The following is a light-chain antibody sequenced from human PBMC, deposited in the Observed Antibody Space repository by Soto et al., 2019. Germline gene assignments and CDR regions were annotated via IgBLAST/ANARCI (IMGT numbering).Light chain of an antibody. CDR2: GAS. V-gene: IGKV3-20*01. Sequence: EIVLTQSPGTLSLSPGERATLSCRASQSVSSSYLAWYQQKPGQAPSLLIYGASRRATGIPDRFSGSGSGTDFTLTISRLEPEDFAVYYCQQYASSPITFGQGTRLE. J-gene: IGKJ5*01. CDR3: QQYASSPIT. CDR1: QSVSSSY.